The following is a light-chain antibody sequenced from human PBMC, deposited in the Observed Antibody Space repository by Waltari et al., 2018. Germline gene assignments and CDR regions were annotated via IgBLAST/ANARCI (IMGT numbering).Light chain of an antibody. CDR3: CSYAGDYTYV. Sequence: QSALTQPRSVSGSPGQSVTISCTGTSSDVGGYKFVSWYQQHPGKAPKFMIYDVSKRPSGVPDRFSGSKSCNTASLTISGLQAEDEAEYYCCSYAGDYTYVFGTGTKVTVL. J-gene: IGLJ1*01. V-gene: IGLV2-11*01. CDR1: SSDVGGYKF. CDR2: DVS.